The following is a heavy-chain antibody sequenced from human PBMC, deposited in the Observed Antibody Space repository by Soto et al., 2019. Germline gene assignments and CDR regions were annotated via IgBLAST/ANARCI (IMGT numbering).Heavy chain of an antibody. V-gene: IGHV3-9*01. CDR1: GFTFDDYA. Sequence: EVQLVESGGGLVQPGRSLRLSCAASGFTFDDYAMHWVRQAPGKGLEWVSGISWNSGSIGYADSVKGRFTISRDNAKNSLYLQMNSLRAEDTALYYCAKGAYFGWLYAFDIWGQGTMVTVSS. J-gene: IGHJ3*02. CDR2: ISWNSGSI. D-gene: IGHD3-9*01. CDR3: AKGAYFGWLYAFDI.